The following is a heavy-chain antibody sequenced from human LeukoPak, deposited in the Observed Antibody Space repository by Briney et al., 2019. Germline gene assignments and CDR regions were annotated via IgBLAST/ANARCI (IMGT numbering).Heavy chain of an antibody. CDR3: AKNSLRVVIIGGPDY. CDR1: GFTFSSYG. Sequence: GGSLRLSCAASGFTFSSYGMHWVRQAPGRGLEWVAVISYDGSNKYYADSVKGRFTISRDNSKNTLYLQMNSLRAEDTAVYYCAKNSLRVVIIGGPDYWGQGTPVTVSS. V-gene: IGHV3-30*18. CDR2: ISYDGSNK. J-gene: IGHJ4*02. D-gene: IGHD3-3*01.